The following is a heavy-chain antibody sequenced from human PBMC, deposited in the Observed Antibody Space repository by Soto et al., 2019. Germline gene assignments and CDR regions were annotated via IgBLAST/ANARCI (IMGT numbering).Heavy chain of an antibody. CDR3: ARDLLYYDFWCGYYIYYGMDV. CDR1: GGSISSYY. D-gene: IGHD3-3*01. J-gene: IGHJ6*02. CDR2: IYYSGST. V-gene: IGHV4-59*01. Sequence: TSETLSLTCTVSGGSISSYYWSWIRQPPGKGLEWIGYIYYSGSTNYNPSLKSRVTISVDTSKNQFSLRLSSVTAADTAVYYCARDLLYYDFWCGYYIYYGMDVWGQGTTVTVAS.